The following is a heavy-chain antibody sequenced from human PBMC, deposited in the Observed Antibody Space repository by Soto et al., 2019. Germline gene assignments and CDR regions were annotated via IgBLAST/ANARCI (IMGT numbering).Heavy chain of an antibody. CDR1: GYSFSFYG. CDR2: ISPYNDDT. D-gene: IGHD3-22*01. Sequence: GASVKVSCKASGYSFSFYGINWVRQAPGQGLEWLGWISPYNDDTKYAQRLQGRVTMTTDTSTRTAYMDIRGLRSDDTAIYYCARGGYYDSSGARNYHYYGMDVWGQGTTVTVSS. CDR3: ARGGYYDSSGARNYHYYGMDV. J-gene: IGHJ6*02. V-gene: IGHV1-18*01.